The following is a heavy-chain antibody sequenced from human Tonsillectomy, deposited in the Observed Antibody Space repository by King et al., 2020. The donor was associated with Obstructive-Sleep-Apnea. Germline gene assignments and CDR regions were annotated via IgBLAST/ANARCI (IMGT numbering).Heavy chain of an antibody. CDR3: ARVLAPPISKVFIEGYYYYGMDV. V-gene: IGHV5-51*01. D-gene: IGHD2/OR15-2a*01. Sequence: VQLVESGAEVKKPGESLKISCKGSEDTSSSYWIGWVRQMPGKGLEWMGIIHPGDSDINYSQSFQGRVTISADKSINTVYLQWSSLKVSDTAMYYCARVLAPPISKVFIEGYYYYGMDVWGQGTTVTVSS. CDR1: EDTSSSYW. J-gene: IGHJ6*02. CDR2: IHPGDSDI.